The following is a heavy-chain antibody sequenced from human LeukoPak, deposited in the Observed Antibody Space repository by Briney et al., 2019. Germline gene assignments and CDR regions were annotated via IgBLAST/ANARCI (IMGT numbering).Heavy chain of an antibody. CDR3: ARSVAVAAYYFDY. Sequence: SETLSLTCTVSGGSITSGSYSWGWIRQPPGKGLEWIASMSYSGSTYYNPSLKSRVTISVDTSRNQFSLKLSSVTAADTAVYYCARSVAVAAYYFDYWGQGTLVTVSS. J-gene: IGHJ4*02. D-gene: IGHD6-19*01. CDR1: GGSITSGSYS. CDR2: MSYSGST. V-gene: IGHV4-39*07.